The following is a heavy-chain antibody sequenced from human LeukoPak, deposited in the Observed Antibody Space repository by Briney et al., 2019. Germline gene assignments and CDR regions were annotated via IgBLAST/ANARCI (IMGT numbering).Heavy chain of an antibody. V-gene: IGHV3-23*01. D-gene: IGHD2-15*01. CDR3: AKRGGHCNGDSCSVDY. CDR2: ISGSAVNT. Sequence: GGSLRLSCAASGFTFSSYAMYWVRQAPGKGLAWVSTISGSAVNTFYADSVKGRFTISRDNSKNTLYLQMNSLRADDTAVYYCAKRGGHCNGDSCSVDYWGQGTLVSVSS. J-gene: IGHJ4*02. CDR1: GFTFSSYA.